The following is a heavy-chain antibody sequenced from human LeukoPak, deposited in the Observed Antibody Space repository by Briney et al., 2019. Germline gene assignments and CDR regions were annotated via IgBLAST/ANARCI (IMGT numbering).Heavy chain of an antibody. CDR2: ISDGSRDT. CDR1: GFTFSSFA. V-gene: IGHV3-23*01. D-gene: IGHD5-12*01. J-gene: IGHJ4*02. CDR3: TTRLRNHFDY. Sequence: GGSLRLSCVGSGFTFSSFAMSWVRQTPGKGLEWVSTISDGSRDTHYAGSVKGRFTISRDDSQNIVYLQMDSLRAEDTALYYCTTRLRNHFDYWGQGTQVTVSS.